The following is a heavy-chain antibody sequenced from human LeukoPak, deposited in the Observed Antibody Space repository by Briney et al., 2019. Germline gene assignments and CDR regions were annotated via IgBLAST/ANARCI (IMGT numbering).Heavy chain of an antibody. Sequence: GASVKVSCKASGGTFISYAISRVRHAPGQGLEWMGGIIPIFSTANYAQKFQGRVTITADESTSTAYMELSSLRSEDTAVYYCARSSGFMYYDFWRFDYWGQGTLVTVSS. D-gene: IGHD3-3*01. V-gene: IGHV1-69*13. J-gene: IGHJ4*02. CDR3: ARSSGFMYYDFWRFDY. CDR2: IIPIFSTA. CDR1: GGTFISYA.